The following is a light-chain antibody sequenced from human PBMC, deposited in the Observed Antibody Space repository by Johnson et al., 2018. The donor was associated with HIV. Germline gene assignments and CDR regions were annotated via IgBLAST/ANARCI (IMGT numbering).Light chain of an antibody. J-gene: IGLJ1*01. V-gene: IGLV1-51*02. Sequence: QSVLTHPPSVSVAPGQKVTISCSGSSSNIGNTYVSWYQQLPGTAPKLLIYENSKRPSGIPDRFSGSQSGTSATLGITGLQTGDEADYYCGTWDSSLSAYVFGTGTKVTVL. CDR2: ENS. CDR3: GTWDSSLSAYV. CDR1: SSNIGNTY.